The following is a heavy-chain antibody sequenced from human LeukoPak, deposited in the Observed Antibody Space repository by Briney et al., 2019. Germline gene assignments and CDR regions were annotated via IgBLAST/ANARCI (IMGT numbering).Heavy chain of an antibody. CDR3: AREILGEYYIDY. J-gene: IGHJ4*02. CDR2: ISAYNGNT. CDR1: GYTFTSYA. Sequence: GASVKVSCKTSGYTFTSYAFSWVRQAPGQGLEWMGWISAYNGNTNYAQKLQGRVTMTTDTSTSTAYMELRSLRSDDTVVYYCAREILGEYYIDYWGQGTLVTVSS. V-gene: IGHV1-18*01.